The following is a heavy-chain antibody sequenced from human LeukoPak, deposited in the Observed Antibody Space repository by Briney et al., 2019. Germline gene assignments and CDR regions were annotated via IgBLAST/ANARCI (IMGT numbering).Heavy chain of an antibody. CDR3: ARGLRDDSSGYSMAFDY. V-gene: IGHV3-11*05. D-gene: IGHD3-22*01. Sequence: GGSLRLSCAASGFTFSDYYMSWIRQAPGKGLEWVSYISSSSSYTNYADSVKGRYTISRDNAKNSLYLQMNSLRAEDTAVYYCARGLRDDSSGYSMAFDYWGQGTLVTVSS. CDR1: GFTFSDYY. CDR2: ISSSSSYT. J-gene: IGHJ4*02.